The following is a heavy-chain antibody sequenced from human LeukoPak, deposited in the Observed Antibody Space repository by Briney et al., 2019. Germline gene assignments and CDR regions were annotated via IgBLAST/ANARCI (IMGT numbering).Heavy chain of an antibody. V-gene: IGHV3-74*01. Sequence: PGGSLRLSCAASGFTFSRYWMHWVRQAPGKGRVWVSRINTDGSSTSYADYVKGRFTISRDNAKNTLYLQMNSLRAEDTAVYYCARVGTVTTLGYFDLWGRGTLVTVSS. CDR3: ARVGTVTTLGYFDL. CDR2: INTDGSST. CDR1: GFTFSRYW. D-gene: IGHD4-11*01. J-gene: IGHJ2*01.